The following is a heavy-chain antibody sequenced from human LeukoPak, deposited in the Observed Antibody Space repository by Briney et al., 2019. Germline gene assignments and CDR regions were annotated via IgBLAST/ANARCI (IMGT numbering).Heavy chain of an antibody. Sequence: GGSLRLSCAASGFTFSSYGMSWVRRAPGKGPEWVSGISGSGGNTYYADSVKGRFTISRDNSQNTLYLQMNTLRAEDTAVYYCAREYQLLCVDYWGQGTLVTVSS. CDR1: GFTFSSYG. V-gene: IGHV3-23*01. CDR3: AREYQLLCVDY. D-gene: IGHD2-2*01. J-gene: IGHJ4*02. CDR2: ISGSGGNT.